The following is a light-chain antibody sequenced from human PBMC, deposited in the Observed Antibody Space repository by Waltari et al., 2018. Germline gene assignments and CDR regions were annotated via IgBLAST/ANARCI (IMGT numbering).Light chain of an antibody. CDR2: MVS. Sequence: LLDSNGYTLLDWYLLKPGLSPQLLIYMVSNRDSRVPDRFSGSGSGSDFTLKISSVEADVFVIYYCMQARPTPWMFGQGTRVEI. CDR1: LLDSNGYTL. J-gene: IGKJ1*01. V-gene: IGKV2-28*01. CDR3: MQARPTPWM.